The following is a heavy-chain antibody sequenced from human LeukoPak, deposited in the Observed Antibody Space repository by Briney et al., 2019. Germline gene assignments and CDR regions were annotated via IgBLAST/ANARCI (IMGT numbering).Heavy chain of an antibody. V-gene: IGHV1-2*02. CDR2: INPNSGGR. D-gene: IGHD3-22*01. Sequence: ASVKVSCKASGYTFTGHYMHWVRQAPGQGLEWMGWINPNSGGRDYAQKFQGRVTLTRDTSISTVYMELSRLRSDDTAVYYCARGDYYDSSGYPDYWGQGTLVTVSS. CDR3: ARGDYYDSSGYPDY. J-gene: IGHJ4*02. CDR1: GYTFTGHY.